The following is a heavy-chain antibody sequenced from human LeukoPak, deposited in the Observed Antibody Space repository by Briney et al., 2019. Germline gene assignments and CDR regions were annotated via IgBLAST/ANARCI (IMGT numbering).Heavy chain of an antibody. CDR1: GFAVSNNY. CDR3: ARAYDSSGYWPEYFHH. V-gene: IGHV3-53*04. D-gene: IGHD3-22*01. J-gene: IGHJ1*01. Sequence: GSLRLSCAASGFAVSNNYMRWVRQAPGKGPEWVSIIYGGGSTYYADSVNGRFTISRHNSKNTLFLQMNSLRTEDTAVYYCARAYDSSGYWPEYFHHWGQGTLVTVSS. CDR2: IYGGGST.